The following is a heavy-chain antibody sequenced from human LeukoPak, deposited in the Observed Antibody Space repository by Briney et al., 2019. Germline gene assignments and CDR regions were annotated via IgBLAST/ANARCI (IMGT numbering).Heavy chain of an antibody. Sequence: SETLSLTCTVSGGSITSHYWSWIRQPPGKGLEWIGYIYYSGSTNYNPSLKSRVTISVDTSKNQFSLKLSSVTAADTAVYYCARSVEGYCSGGSCYSYYYYMDVWGKGTTVTVSS. CDR1: GGSITSHY. CDR2: IYYSGST. V-gene: IGHV4-59*11. CDR3: ARSVEGYCSGGSCYSYYYYMDV. D-gene: IGHD2-15*01. J-gene: IGHJ6*03.